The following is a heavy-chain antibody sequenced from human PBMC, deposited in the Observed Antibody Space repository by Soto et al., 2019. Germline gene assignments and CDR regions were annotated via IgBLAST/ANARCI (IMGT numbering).Heavy chain of an antibody. CDR1: GFTFSSYA. J-gene: IGHJ2*01. Sequence: EVQLLESGGGLVQPGGSLRLSCAASGFTFSSYAMSWVRQAPGKGLEWVSAISGSGGSTYYADSVKGRFTISRDNSENTLYLQMNSLRAEDTAVYYCAKDRTYYYGSGSYSPHWYFDLWGRGTLVTVSS. CDR2: ISGSGGST. V-gene: IGHV3-23*01. D-gene: IGHD3-10*01. CDR3: AKDRTYYYGSGSYSPHWYFDL.